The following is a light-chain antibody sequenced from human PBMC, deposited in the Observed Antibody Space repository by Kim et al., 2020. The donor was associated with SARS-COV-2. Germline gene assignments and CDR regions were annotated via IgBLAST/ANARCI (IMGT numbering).Light chain of an antibody. CDR3: QQVNAYPLT. CDR1: QDISNF. V-gene: IGKV1-9*01. J-gene: IGKJ4*01. Sequence: SIRDIFTITYRATQDISNFLAWDQQKPGNDTKFLIYAASSLQTGVPSRFSGRGSGPDFTLTISSLPPEDSATDDSQQVNAYPLTFGGGTKVEI. CDR2: AAS.